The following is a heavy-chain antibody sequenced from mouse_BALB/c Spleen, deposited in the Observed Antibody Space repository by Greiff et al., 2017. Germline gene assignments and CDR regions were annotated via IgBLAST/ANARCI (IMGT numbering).Heavy chain of an antibody. CDR1: GFTFSNYW. CDR2: IRLKSNNYAT. CDR3: TRQSRGYGAMDY. Sequence: EVKLVESGGGLVQPGGSMKLSCVASGFTFSNYWMNWVRQSPEKGLEWVAEIRLKSNNYATHYAESVKGRFTISRDDSKSSVYLQMNNLRAEDTGIYYCTRQSRGYGAMDYWGQGTSVTVSS. D-gene: IGHD2-10*02. J-gene: IGHJ4*01. V-gene: IGHV6-6*02.